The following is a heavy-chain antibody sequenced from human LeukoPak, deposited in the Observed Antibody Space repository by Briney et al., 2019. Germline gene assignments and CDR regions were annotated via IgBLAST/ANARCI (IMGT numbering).Heavy chain of an antibody. CDR1: GFTFSSNA. CDR2: ISYDGVVK. V-gene: IGHV3-30*18. J-gene: IGHJ4*02. D-gene: IGHD3-22*01. CDR3: AKPPYGNSDYYPFDS. Sequence: GGSLRLSCTASGFTFSSNAMHWVRQAPGKGLEWVAFISYDGVVKYYADSVKGRFAISRDNSKNTLYLQVNSLRAEDTAVYYCAKPPYGNSDYYPFDSWGQGTLVSVSS.